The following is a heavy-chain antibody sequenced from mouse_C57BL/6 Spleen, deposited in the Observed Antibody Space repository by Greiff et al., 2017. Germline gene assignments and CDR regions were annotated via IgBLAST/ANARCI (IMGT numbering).Heavy chain of an antibody. Sequence: VQLQQSGAELARPGASVKMSCKASGYTFTSYTMHWVKQRPGQGLEWIGYINPSSGYTKYNQKFKDKATLTADKSSSTAYMQLSSLTSEDSAVYYCARSIPTVVAVDYWGQGTTLTVSS. CDR3: ARSIPTVVAVDY. D-gene: IGHD1-1*01. CDR1: GYTFTSYT. CDR2: INPSSGYT. V-gene: IGHV1-4*01. J-gene: IGHJ2*01.